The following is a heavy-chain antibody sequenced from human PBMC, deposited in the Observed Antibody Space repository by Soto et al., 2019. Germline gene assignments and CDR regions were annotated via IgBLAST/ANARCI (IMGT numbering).Heavy chain of an antibody. CDR1: GYSISSGYY. CDR3: ARDQGSSWPGYYYGMDV. J-gene: IGHJ6*02. V-gene: IGHV4-38-2*02. Sequence: PSETLSLTCAVSGYSISSGYYWGWIRQPPGKGLEWIGSIYHSGSTYYNPSLKSRVTISVDTSKNQFSLKLSSVTAADTAVYYCARDQGSSWPGYYYGMDVCGQGTTVTVSS. CDR2: IYHSGST. D-gene: IGHD6-13*01.